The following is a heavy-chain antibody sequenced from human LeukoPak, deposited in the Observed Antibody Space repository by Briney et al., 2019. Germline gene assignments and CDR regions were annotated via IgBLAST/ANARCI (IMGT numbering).Heavy chain of an antibody. D-gene: IGHD3-16*01. CDR1: GGSISSYY. CDR2: IYYSGST. Sequence: SETLSLTCTVSGGSISSYYWSWIRQPPGKGLERIGYIYYSGSTNYNPSLKSRVTISVDTSKNQFSLKLSSVTAADTAVYYCARTHMITSYYYYYYMDVWGKGTTVTVSS. CDR3: ARTHMITSYYYYYYMDV. V-gene: IGHV4-59*01. J-gene: IGHJ6*03.